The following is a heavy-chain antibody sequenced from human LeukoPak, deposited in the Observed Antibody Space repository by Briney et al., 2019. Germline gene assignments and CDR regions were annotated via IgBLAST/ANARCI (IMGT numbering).Heavy chain of an antibody. D-gene: IGHD5-12*01. J-gene: IGHJ5*02. Sequence: PSETLSLTCTVSGDSISTSNSYWGWIRQPPGKGLEWIGSIYYSGNTYYNASLKSRVTISVDTSKNQFSLKLSSVTAADTAVYYCARLWTPIVGTTPAGFDPWGQGTLVTVSS. CDR2: IYYSGNT. V-gene: IGHV4-39*01. CDR1: GDSISTSNSY. CDR3: ARLWTPIVGTTPAGFDP.